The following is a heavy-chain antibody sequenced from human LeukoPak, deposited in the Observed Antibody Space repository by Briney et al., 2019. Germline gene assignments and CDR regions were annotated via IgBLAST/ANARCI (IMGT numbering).Heavy chain of an antibody. CDR1: GGTFSSYA. CDR3: ARASQWELLDY. Sequence: SVKVSRKASGGTFSSYAISWVRQAPGQGLEWMGRIIPILGIANYAQKFQGRVTITADKSTSSAYMELSSLRSEDTAVYYCARASQWELLDYWGQGTLVTVSS. V-gene: IGHV1-69*04. D-gene: IGHD1-26*01. J-gene: IGHJ4*02. CDR2: IIPILGIA.